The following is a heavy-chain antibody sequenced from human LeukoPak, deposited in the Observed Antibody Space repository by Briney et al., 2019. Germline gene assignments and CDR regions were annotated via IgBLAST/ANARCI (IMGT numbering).Heavy chain of an antibody. CDR2: IKQDGSEK. V-gene: IGHV3-7*03. CDR1: GFTFSSYW. J-gene: IGHJ4*02. D-gene: IGHD2-15*01. Sequence: GGSLRLSCAASGFTFSSYWMSWVRQAPGKGLEWVANIKQDGSEKYYVDSVKGRFTISRDNAKNSLYLQMNSLRAEDTALYYCARDRSTYCSGGSCYRKPLDYWGQGTLVTVSS. CDR3: ARDRSTYCSGGSCYRKPLDY.